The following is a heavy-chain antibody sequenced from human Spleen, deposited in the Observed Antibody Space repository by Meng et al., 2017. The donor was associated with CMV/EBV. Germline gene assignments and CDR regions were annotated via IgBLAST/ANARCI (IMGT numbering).Heavy chain of an antibody. J-gene: IGHJ5*02. CDR2: IHPGDSDI. Sequence: WIGWVRQMPGKGLEWMGIIHPGDSDIRYSPSFQGQVTISADKSISTAYLQWSSLKASDTAMYYCAREGDDLNYYASGSYFKTNWFDPWGQGTLVTVSS. V-gene: IGHV5-51*01. CDR3: AREGDDLNYYASGSYFKTNWFDP. D-gene: IGHD3-10*01. CDR1: W.